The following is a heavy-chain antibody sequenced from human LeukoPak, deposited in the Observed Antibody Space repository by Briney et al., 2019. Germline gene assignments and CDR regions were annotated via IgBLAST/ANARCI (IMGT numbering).Heavy chain of an antibody. J-gene: IGHJ3*02. D-gene: IGHD3-22*01. Sequence: SSETLSLTCTVSGGSISSSSYYWGWIRQPPGKGLEWIGEINHCGSTNYNPSLKSRVTISVDTSKNQFSLKLSSVTAADTAVYYCARFPPYYYDSSGPDAFDIWGQGTMVTVSS. V-gene: IGHV4-39*07. CDR3: ARFPPYYYDSSGPDAFDI. CDR1: GGSISSSSYY. CDR2: INHCGST.